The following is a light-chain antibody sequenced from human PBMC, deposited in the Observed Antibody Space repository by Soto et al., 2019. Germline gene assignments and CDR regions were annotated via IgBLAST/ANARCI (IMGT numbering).Light chain of an antibody. CDR2: SNN. CDR3: AAWDGSLNGRV. J-gene: IGLJ1*01. Sequence: QSLLTMPPSASGTPGQLVTTSCSGSSSNIGSNTVNWYQHLPGTAPKLLIHSNNQRPSGVPDRFSGSKSGTSASLAISGLQSEDEADYYCAAWDGSLNGRVFGTGTKVTVL. V-gene: IGLV1-44*01. CDR1: SSNIGSNT.